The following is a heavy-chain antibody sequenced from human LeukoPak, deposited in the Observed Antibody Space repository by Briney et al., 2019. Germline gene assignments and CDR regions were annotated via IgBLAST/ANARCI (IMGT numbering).Heavy chain of an antibody. V-gene: IGHV4-59*01. D-gene: IGHD3-10*02. J-gene: IGHJ3*02. CDR2: IFYSGST. Sequence: SETLSLTCTVSGGSIRSFYWSWIRQPPGKGLEWIGYIFYSGSTTYNPSLKSRVTMSVDTSKSQFSLRLSSVTAADTAVYYCARVTMSKIDAFDIWGQGTMVTVSS. CDR3: ARVTMSKIDAFDI. CDR1: GGSIRSFY.